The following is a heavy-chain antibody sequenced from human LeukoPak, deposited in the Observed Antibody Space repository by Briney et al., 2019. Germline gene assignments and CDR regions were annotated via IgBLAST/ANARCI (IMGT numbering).Heavy chain of an antibody. CDR1: GHRFPPHW. V-gene: IGHV5-51*01. J-gene: IGHJ3*02. CDR2: IYPGDSDT. D-gene: IGHD3-22*01. Sequence: GESLNLSCRVSGHRFPPHWLDWVRQTPEKRVEWMGHIYPGDSDTTYSPSFQGQVAISADKSIRTAYLQWSSLKASDTAMYCCARDYYDSSGSDAFDIWGQGTMVTVYS. CDR3: ARDYYDSSGSDAFDI.